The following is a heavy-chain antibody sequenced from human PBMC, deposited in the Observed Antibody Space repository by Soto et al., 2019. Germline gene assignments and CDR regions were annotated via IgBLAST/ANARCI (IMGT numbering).Heavy chain of an antibody. V-gene: IGHV3-21*01. D-gene: IGHD1-26*01. CDR2: ISSSSSYI. J-gene: IGHJ3*02. CDR1: GFTFSSYS. Sequence: EVQLVESGGGLVKPGGSLRLSCAASGFTFSSYSMNWVRQAPGKGLEWVSSISSSSSYIYYADSVKGRFTISRDNAKNSLYLQMNSLRAEDTAVYYCARDRTTTKSSDAFDIWGQGTMVTVSS. CDR3: ARDRTTTKSSDAFDI.